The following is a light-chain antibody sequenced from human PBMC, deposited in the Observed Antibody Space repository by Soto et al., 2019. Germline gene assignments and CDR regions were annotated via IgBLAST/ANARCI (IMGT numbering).Light chain of an antibody. CDR1: SSDVGGYNL. CDR2: EGS. J-gene: IGLJ1*01. CDR3: LVYSGRSTYV. Sequence: QSVLTQPASVSGTPGQSITISCTGTSSDVGGYNLVSWYQQPPGKAPKVMIYEGSKRASGVSNRFSGSKSGNTAFLTIFELQAGDVADYHCLVYSGRSTYVIGAVTKGIV. V-gene: IGLV2-23*01.